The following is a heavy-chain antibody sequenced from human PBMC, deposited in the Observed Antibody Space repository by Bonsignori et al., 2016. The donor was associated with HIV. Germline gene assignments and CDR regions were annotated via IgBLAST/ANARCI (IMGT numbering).Heavy chain of an antibody. Sequence: WVRQAPGQGLEWMGWINPNSGGTDYAQKFQGRVTMTRDTSISTAFMELSRLRSDDTAVYYCARDIVVVVAATPGWFDPWGQGTLVTVSS. CDR2: INPNSGGT. J-gene: IGHJ5*02. V-gene: IGHV1-2*02. CDR3: ARDIVVVVAATPGWFDP. D-gene: IGHD2-15*01.